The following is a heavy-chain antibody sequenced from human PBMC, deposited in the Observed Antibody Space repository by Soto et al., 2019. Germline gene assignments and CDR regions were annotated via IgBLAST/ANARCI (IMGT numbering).Heavy chain of an antibody. D-gene: IGHD1-1*01. J-gene: IGHJ5*02. CDR3: ARRPTAMAS. Sequence: EAQMLESGGGSVQPGGSLRLSCAASGFTFSTYAVAWVRQSPGKGLEWVSSISASGGDTWYADSVKDRFTISRDNSKNTLYLQMNSLSVEDTAVHYCARRPTAMASWGQGTLVTVSS. CDR1: GFTFSTYA. V-gene: IGHV3-23*01. CDR2: ISASGGDT.